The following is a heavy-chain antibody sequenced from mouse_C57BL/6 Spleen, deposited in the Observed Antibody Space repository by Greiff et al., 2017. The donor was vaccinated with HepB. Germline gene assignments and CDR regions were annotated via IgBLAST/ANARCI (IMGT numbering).Heavy chain of an antibody. Sequence: VQLQQSGAELVKPGASVKISCKASGYAFSSYWMNWVKQRPGKGLEWIGQIYPGDGDTNYNGKFKGKATLTADKSSSTAYMQLSSLTSEDSAVYCGARSLYYGSSYWYFDVWGTGTTVTVSS. V-gene: IGHV1-80*01. CDR1: GYAFSSYW. D-gene: IGHD1-1*01. J-gene: IGHJ1*03. CDR2: IYPGDGDT. CDR3: ARSLYYGSSYWYFDV.